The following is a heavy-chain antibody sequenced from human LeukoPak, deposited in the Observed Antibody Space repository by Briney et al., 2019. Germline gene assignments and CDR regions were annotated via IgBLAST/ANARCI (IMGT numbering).Heavy chain of an antibody. Sequence: GGSLRLSCAASGFSFSNFWMTWVRQAPGKGLEWVANIRQDGNERFYVDSVKGRFTISRDNSKNTLYLQMNSLRAEDTAVYYCARDLGYCSSTSCQGSYFDYWGQGTLVTVSS. CDR3: ARDLGYCSSTSCQGSYFDY. J-gene: IGHJ4*02. V-gene: IGHV3-7*03. CDR2: IRQDGNER. CDR1: GFSFSNFW. D-gene: IGHD2-2*01.